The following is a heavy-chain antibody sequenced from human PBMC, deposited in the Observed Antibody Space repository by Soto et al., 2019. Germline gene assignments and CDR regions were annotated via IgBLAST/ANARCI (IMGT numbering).Heavy chain of an antibody. J-gene: IGHJ6*02. CDR1: GYTFTSYG. CDR2: ISAHNGNT. D-gene: IGHD2-15*01. CDR3: ARDGVVAAPDPYYYGMDV. Sequence: ASVKVSCKASGYTFTSYGISWVRQAPGQGLEWMGWISAHNGNTNYAQKLQGRVTMTTDTSTSTAYMELRSLRSDDTAVYYCARDGVVAAPDPYYYGMDVWGQGTTVTVSS. V-gene: IGHV1-18*01.